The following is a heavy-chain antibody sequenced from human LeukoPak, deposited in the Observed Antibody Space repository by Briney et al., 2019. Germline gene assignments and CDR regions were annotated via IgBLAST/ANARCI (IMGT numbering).Heavy chain of an antibody. J-gene: IGHJ4*02. CDR1: GGSISSYY. CDR3: ARVYGSGSSNFDY. D-gene: IGHD3-10*01. Sequence: SETLSLTCTVSGGSISSYYWSWIRQPPGRGLEWIGYIYYSGSTNYNPSLKSRVAISVDTSKNQFSLKLSSVTAADTAVYYCARVYGSGSSNFDYWGQGTLVTVSS. V-gene: IGHV4-59*01. CDR2: IYYSGST.